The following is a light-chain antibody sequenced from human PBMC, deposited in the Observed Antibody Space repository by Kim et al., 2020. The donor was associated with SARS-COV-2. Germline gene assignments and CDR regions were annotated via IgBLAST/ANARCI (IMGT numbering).Light chain of an antibody. Sequence: EIVLTQSPGTLSLSPGERATLSCRASRSVTNRYLAWYQLRPGQAPRLLIFGASSRSTGIPDRFAGSGSGTDFTLTISRLEPEDFAVYYCQQDGDSMLTFGQGTRLEIK. CDR1: RSVTNRY. CDR3: QQDGDSMLT. CDR2: GAS. J-gene: IGKJ5*01. V-gene: IGKV3-20*01.